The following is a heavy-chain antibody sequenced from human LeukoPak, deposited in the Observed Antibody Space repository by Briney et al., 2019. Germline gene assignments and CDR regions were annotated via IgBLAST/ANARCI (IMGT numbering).Heavy chain of an antibody. J-gene: IGHJ4*02. CDR1: GYTFTGYY. V-gene: IGHV1-2*02. D-gene: IGHD6-19*01. Sequence: ASVKVSCKASGYTFTGYYMHWVRQAPGQGLEWMGWINPNSGGTNYAQKFQGRVTMTRDTSVSTAYMELSRLRSDDTAVYYCARVVAGTEFFDYWGQGTLVTVSS. CDR2: INPNSGGT. CDR3: ARVVAGTEFFDY.